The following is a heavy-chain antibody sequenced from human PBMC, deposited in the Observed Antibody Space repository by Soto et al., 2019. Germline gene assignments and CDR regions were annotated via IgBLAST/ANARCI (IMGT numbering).Heavy chain of an antibody. Sequence: ASVKVSCKASGYTFTSYGIAWMRQAPGQGLEWMGWISAYNGNTDYAQKVHGRVTMTSGTSTGTAYMELGSLRSDDTAVYYCARAVATIPLWFPDYWGQGTLVTVSS. D-gene: IGHD5-12*01. CDR2: ISAYNGNT. CDR3: ARAVATIPLWFPDY. J-gene: IGHJ4*02. CDR1: GYTFTSYG. V-gene: IGHV1-18*01.